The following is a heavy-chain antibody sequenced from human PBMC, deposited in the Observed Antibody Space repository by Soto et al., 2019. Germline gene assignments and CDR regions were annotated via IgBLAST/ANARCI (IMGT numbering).Heavy chain of an antibody. CDR2: IYPGDSET. D-gene: IGHD1-1*01. CDR3: ARRTGGGAFDI. V-gene: IGHV5-51*01. CDR1: GYSFTSYW. Sequence: PGQSLKIYCKGSGYSFTSYWIAWVRQMPGKGLEWMGIIYPGDSETKYSPSFQGQVTVSGDKSISTAYLQWSSLKASDTAMYYCARRTGGGAFDIWGRGTMVTVSS. J-gene: IGHJ3*02.